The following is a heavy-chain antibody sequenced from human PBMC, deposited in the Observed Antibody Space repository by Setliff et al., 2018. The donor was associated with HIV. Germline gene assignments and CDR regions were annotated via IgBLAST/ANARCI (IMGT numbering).Heavy chain of an antibody. D-gene: IGHD5-12*01. Sequence: GGSLRLSCAASGLTFNNYAMNWVRQAPGKGLEWVSLINRGGTNTYYADSVKGRFTIFRDDSKNMLHLQMSGLRAEDTAVYYCARDTRDGYRGVEYWYFDLWGRGTLVTVSS. CDR3: ARDTRDGYRGVEYWYFDL. CDR2: INRGGTNT. V-gene: IGHV3-23*01. J-gene: IGHJ2*01. CDR1: GLTFNNYA.